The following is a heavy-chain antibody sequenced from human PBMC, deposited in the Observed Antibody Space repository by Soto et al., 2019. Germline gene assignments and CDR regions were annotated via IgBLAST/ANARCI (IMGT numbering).Heavy chain of an antibody. CDR3: ATASHRSRYNWFDP. V-gene: IGHV1-46*01. D-gene: IGHD6-6*01. Sequence: QVQLVQYGAEVKTPGAAVKVSCKASGYTFTSYYMHWVRQAPGQGLEWMGIINPSGGSTSYAQKCQGRVSMSRDTSTSTVYMELSSLRSEGRAVYYCATASHRSRYNWFDPWGQGALVTVTS. J-gene: IGHJ5*02. CDR2: INPSGGST. CDR1: GYTFTSYY.